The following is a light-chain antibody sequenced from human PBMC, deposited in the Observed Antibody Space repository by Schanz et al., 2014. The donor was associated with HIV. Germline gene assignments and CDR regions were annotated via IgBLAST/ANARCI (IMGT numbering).Light chain of an antibody. CDR3: QQYDNWPLT. CDR2: AAS. V-gene: IGKV3-15*01. J-gene: IGKJ4*01. CDR1: QSVSSF. Sequence: EIVLTQSPATLSLSPGERATLSCRASQSVSSFLAWYQQKPGQAPRLLIYAASTRATGVPARFSGSGSGTEFTLTISSLQSVDFATYYCQQYDNWPLTFGGGTKVEI.